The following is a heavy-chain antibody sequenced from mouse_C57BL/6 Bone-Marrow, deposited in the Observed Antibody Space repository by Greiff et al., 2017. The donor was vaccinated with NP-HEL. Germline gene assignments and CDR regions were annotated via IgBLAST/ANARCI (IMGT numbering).Heavy chain of an antibody. V-gene: IGHV5-4*01. J-gene: IGHJ2*01. CDR3: AREGEEDY. Sequence: EVQGVESGGGLVKPGGSLKLSCAASGFTFSSYAMSWVRQTPEKRLEWVATISDGGSYTYYPDNVKGRFTISRDNAKNNLYLQMSHLKSEDTAMYYCAREGEEDYWGQGTTLTVSS. CDR1: GFTFSSYA. CDR2: ISDGGSYT.